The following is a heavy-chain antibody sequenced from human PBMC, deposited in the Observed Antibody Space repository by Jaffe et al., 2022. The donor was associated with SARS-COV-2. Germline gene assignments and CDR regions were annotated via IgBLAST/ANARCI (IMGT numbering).Heavy chain of an antibody. CDR2: IFSNDEK. J-gene: IGHJ5*02. Sequence: QVTLKESGPVLVKPTETLTLTCTVSGFSLSNARMGVSWIRQPPGKALEWLAHIFSNDEKSYSTSLKSRLTISKDTSKSQVVLTMTNMDPVDTATYYCARLRGAGWELQGPTFNWFDPWGQGTLVTVSS. V-gene: IGHV2-26*01. CDR3: ARLRGAGWELQGPTFNWFDP. CDR1: GFSLSNARMG. D-gene: IGHD1-26*01.